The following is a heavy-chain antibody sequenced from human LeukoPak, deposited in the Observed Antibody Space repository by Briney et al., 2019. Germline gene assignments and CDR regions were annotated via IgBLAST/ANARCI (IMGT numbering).Heavy chain of an antibody. V-gene: IGHV3-23*01. CDR1: GFTFSSYA. D-gene: IGHD1-26*01. J-gene: IGHJ4*02. CDR2: ISGSGGST. Sequence: GGSLRLSCAASGFTFSSYAMSWVRQAPGKGLEWVSAISGSGGSTYYADSVQGRFTISRDNSKNTLYLQMNSLRAEDTAVYYCAKDRWELLYYFDYWGQGTLVTVSS. CDR3: AKDRWELLYYFDY.